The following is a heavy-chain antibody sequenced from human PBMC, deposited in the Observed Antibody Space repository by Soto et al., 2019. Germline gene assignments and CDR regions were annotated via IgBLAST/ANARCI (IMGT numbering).Heavy chain of an antibody. Sequence: QVQLVQSGAEVKKPGSSVKVSCKASGGTFSRYTISSVRQAPGQGLEWMGRIIPILGIANYAQKFQGRVTITADKSTSTAYMELSSMRSEATAVYYCARVEMATTSNCFDPWGQGTLVTVSS. J-gene: IGHJ5*02. CDR3: ARVEMATTSNCFDP. CDR1: GGTFSRYT. V-gene: IGHV1-69*02. CDR2: IIPILGIA. D-gene: IGHD5-12*01.